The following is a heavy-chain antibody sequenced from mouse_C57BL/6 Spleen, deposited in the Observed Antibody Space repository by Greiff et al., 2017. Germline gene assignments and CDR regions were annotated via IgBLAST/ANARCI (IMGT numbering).Heavy chain of an antibody. D-gene: IGHD1-1*02. CDR2: IDPSDSAT. Sequence: QVQLQQPGAELVRPGSSVTLSCKASGYTFTSYWMHWVKQRPIQGLEWIGNIDPSDSATHYNQKFKDKATLTVDKSSSTAYMQLSRLTSEDSAVYYCARNRVATNYFDYWGQGTTLTVSS. CDR1: GYTFTSYW. J-gene: IGHJ2*01. V-gene: IGHV1-52*01. CDR3: ARNRVATNYFDY.